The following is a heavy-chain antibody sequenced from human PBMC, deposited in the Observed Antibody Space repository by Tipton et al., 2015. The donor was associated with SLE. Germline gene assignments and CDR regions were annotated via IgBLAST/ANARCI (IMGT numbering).Heavy chain of an antibody. Sequence: TLSLTCAVYGGSFSGYYWSWIRQPPGKGLEWIGEINHGGSTNYNPSLKSRVTISVDTSKNQFSLKLTSVTAADTAVYYCASRPYSSSPNAFDIWGQGTMVTVSS. CDR1: GGSFSGYY. V-gene: IGHV4-34*01. CDR3: ASRPYSSSPNAFDI. CDR2: INHGGST. D-gene: IGHD6-6*01. J-gene: IGHJ3*02.